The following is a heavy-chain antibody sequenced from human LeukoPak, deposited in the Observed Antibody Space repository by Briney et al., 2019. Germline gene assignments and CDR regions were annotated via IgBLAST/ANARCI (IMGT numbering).Heavy chain of an antibody. CDR2: IYHSGST. Sequence: PSETLSLTCAVSGYSISSGYYWGWIRQPPGKGLEWIGSIYHSGSTYYNPSLKSRVTISVDTSKNQFSLKLSSVTAADTAVYYCARGFNYYDSSGYDYGAYPFDYWGQGTLVTVSS. V-gene: IGHV4-38-2*01. D-gene: IGHD3-22*01. CDR3: ARGFNYYDSSGYDYGAYPFDY. CDR1: GYSISSGYY. J-gene: IGHJ4*02.